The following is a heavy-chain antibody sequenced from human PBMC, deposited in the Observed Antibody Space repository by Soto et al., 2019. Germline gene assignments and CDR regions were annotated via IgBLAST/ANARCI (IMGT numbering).Heavy chain of an antibody. V-gene: IGHV3-30*18. D-gene: IGHD3-22*01. J-gene: IGHJ4*02. CDR3: AKDPYYYDTSGYHFDY. Sequence: QVQLVESGGGVVQPGRSLRLSCAASGFTFSNYGMHWVRQAPGKGLEWVAGVSFDGSNKYYADSVKGRFTISRDSSKNTLYLQMNSLRAEDTAVYYCAKDPYYYDTSGYHFDYWGQGTLVTVSS. CDR1: GFTFSNYG. CDR2: VSFDGSNK.